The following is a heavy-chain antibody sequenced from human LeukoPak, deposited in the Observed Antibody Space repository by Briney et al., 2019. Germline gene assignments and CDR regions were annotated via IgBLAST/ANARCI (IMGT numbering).Heavy chain of an antibody. Sequence: PSETLSLTCTVSGGSISSGGYYWRWIRQHPGKGLEWIGYIYYSGSTYYNPSLKSRVTISVDTSKNQFSLELSSVTAADTAVYYCARHPIFGVVTSGIYYYYMDVWGKGTTVTVSS. V-gene: IGHV4-31*03. CDR3: ARHPIFGVVTSGIYYYYMDV. J-gene: IGHJ6*03. CDR1: GGSISSGGYY. D-gene: IGHD3-3*01. CDR2: IYYSGST.